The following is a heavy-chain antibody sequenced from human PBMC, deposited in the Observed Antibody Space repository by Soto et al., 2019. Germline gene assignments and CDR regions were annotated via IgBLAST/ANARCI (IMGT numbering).Heavy chain of an antibody. CDR1: GFTFSSYA. Sequence: EVQLVESGGGLVQPGGSLRLSCAASGFTFSSYAMHWVRQAPGKGLEYVSAISSNGGSTYYANSVKGRFTISRDNSKNTLYLQMGSLRAEDMAVYYCARGFGSRYFDWLVGYWGQGTLVTVSS. CDR3: ARGFGSRYFDWLVGY. V-gene: IGHV3-64*01. J-gene: IGHJ4*02. CDR2: ISSNGGST. D-gene: IGHD3-9*01.